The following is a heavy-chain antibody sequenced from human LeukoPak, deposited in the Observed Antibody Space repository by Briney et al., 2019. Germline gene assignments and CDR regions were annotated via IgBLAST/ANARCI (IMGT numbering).Heavy chain of an antibody. CDR2: ISYDGSNK. CDR1: GFTFSSYG. J-gene: IGHJ3*02. D-gene: IGHD1-26*01. CDR3: SNLNGVGATLGAFDI. V-gene: IGHV3-30*18. Sequence: GGSLRLSCAASGFTFSSYGMHWVRQAPGKGLEWVAVISYDGSNKYYADSVKGRFTISRDNSKNTLYLQMNSLRAEDTAVYYCSNLNGVGATLGAFDIWGQGTMVTVSS.